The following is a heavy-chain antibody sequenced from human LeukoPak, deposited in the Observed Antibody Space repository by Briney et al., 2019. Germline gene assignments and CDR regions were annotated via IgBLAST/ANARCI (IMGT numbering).Heavy chain of an antibody. CDR1: GGSISSYY. J-gene: IGHJ6*03. CDR3: ARGIGLWFGELLYRSPDYYYYYMDV. D-gene: IGHD3-10*01. Sequence: SETLSLTCTVSGGSISSYYWSWIRQPAGKGLEWIGRIYTSGSTNYNPSLKSRVTMSVDTSKNQFSLKLSSVTAADTAVYYCARGIGLWFGELLYRSPDYYYYYMDVWGKGTTVTISS. V-gene: IGHV4-4*07. CDR2: IYTSGST.